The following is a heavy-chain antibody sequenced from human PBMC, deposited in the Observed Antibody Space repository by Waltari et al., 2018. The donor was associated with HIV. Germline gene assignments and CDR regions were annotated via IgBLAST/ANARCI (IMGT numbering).Heavy chain of an antibody. CDR2: IIPIFGTA. CDR3: ARDRTFGVVTKDYYYGMDV. Sequence: QVQLVQSGAEVKKPGSSVKVSCKASGGTFSSYAISWVRQAPGQGLEWMGGIIPIFGTANYAQKFQGRVTITADESTSTAYMELSSLRSEDTAVYYCARDRTFGVVTKDYYYGMDVWGQGTTVTVSS. V-gene: IGHV1-69*01. D-gene: IGHD3-3*01. CDR1: GGTFSSYA. J-gene: IGHJ6*02.